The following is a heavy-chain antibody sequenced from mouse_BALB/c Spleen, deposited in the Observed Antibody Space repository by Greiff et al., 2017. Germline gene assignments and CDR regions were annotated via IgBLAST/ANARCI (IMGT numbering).Heavy chain of an antibody. J-gene: IGHJ2*01. CDR3: ARGSPYGNSFDY. D-gene: IGHD2-10*02. CDR2: ISSGGST. CDR1: GFTFSSYA. Sequence: EVQGVESGGGLVKPGGSLKLSCAASGFTFSSYAMSWVRQTPEKRLEWVASISSGGSTYYPDSVKGRFTISRDNARNILYLQMSSLRSEDTAMYYCARGSPYGNSFDYWGQGTTLTVSS. V-gene: IGHV5-6-5*01.